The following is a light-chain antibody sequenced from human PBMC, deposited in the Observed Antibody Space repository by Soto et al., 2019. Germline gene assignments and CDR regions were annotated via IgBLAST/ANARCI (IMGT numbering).Light chain of an antibody. V-gene: IGKV1-12*01. Sequence: DIQMTQSPSSVSASVGDSVTITCRASQGITKWLAWYQQKPGKAPRLLISAASRLQSGVPARFSGSGSGTEFTLTISSLQPEDFAIYYCQQANSFPLTFGGGTKVEIK. CDR1: QGITKW. CDR3: QQANSFPLT. CDR2: AAS. J-gene: IGKJ4*01.